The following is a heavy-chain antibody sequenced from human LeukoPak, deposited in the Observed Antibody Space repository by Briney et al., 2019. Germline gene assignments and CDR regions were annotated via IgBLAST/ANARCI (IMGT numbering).Heavy chain of an antibody. V-gene: IGHV1-18*01. J-gene: IGHJ5*02. CDR3: ARVPRVVITNWFDP. CDR1: GYTFTSYG. Sequence: ASVKVSCKASGYTFTSYGISWVRQAPGQGLEWMGWISAYNGNTNYAQKPQGRVTMTTDTSTSTAYMELRSLRSDDTAVYYCARVPRVVITNWFDPWGQGTLVTVSS. D-gene: IGHD3-3*01. CDR2: ISAYNGNT.